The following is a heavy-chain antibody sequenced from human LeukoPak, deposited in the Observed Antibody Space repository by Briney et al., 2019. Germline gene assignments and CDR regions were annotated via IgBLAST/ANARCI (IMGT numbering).Heavy chain of an antibody. CDR2: ISYDGSNK. CDR1: GFTFSSYA. J-gene: IGHJ4*02. V-gene: IGHV3-30*04. D-gene: IGHD6-19*01. CDR3: ARIPTGYSSGWYRYYPMNDFDY. Sequence: GRSLRLSCAASGFTFSSYAMHWVRQAPGKGLEWVAVISYDGSNKYHADSVKGRFTISRDNSKNTLYLQMNSLRAEDTAVYYCARIPTGYSSGWYRYYPMNDFDYWGQGTLVTVSS.